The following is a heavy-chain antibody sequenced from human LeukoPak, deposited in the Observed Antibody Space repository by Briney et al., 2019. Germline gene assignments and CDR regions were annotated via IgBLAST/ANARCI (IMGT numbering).Heavy chain of an antibody. CDR1: GYTFTSYY. Sequence: ASVKVSCKASGYTFTSYYMHWVRQAPGQGLEWMGIINPSGGSTSYAQKFQGRVTMTRDMSTSTVYMKLSSLRSEDTAVYYCAREHYYDSSGYDSFDYWGQRTLVTVSS. J-gene: IGHJ4*02. V-gene: IGHV1-46*01. CDR3: AREHYYDSSGYDSFDY. CDR2: INPSGGST. D-gene: IGHD3-22*01.